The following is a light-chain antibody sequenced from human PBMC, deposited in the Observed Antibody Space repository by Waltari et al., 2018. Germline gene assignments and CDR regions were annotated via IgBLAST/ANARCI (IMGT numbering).Light chain of an antibody. Sequence: SYELTQPPSVSVSPGQTASITCSGHQLGEKYVCWYQQRPGQSPLLVIYQDNKRPSGIPERFSGSNSGNTATLTIGGTQAMDEADYYCQAWDSSALYVFGTDQGHRP. V-gene: IGLV3-1*01. CDR1: QLGEKY. CDR2: QDN. J-gene: IGLJ1*01. CDR3: QAWDSSALYV.